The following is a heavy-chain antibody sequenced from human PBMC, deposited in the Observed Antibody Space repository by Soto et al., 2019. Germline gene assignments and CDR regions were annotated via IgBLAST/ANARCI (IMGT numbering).Heavy chain of an antibody. Sequence: GGSLRLSCSASGFTFSSYAMHWVRQAPGKGLEYVSAISSNGGSTYDADSVKGRFTISRDNSKNTLYLQMSSLRAEDTAVYYCVKGAAGYNWNHGFDYWGQGTLVTVSS. D-gene: IGHD1-20*01. CDR2: ISSNGGST. V-gene: IGHV3-64D*06. CDR3: VKGAAGYNWNHGFDY. J-gene: IGHJ4*02. CDR1: GFTFSSYA.